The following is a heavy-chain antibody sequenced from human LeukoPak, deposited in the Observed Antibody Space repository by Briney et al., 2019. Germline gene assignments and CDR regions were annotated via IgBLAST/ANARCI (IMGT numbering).Heavy chain of an antibody. CDR1: GGSVSSGSYY. D-gene: IGHD2-2*01. CDR2: IYYSGST. Sequence: SETLSLTSTVSGGSVSSGSYYWSWIRQPPGTGLEWIGYIYYSGSTNYNPSLKSRVTISVDTSKNQFSLKLSSVTAADTAVYYCASKPRDIVVVPAAMMDYYYGMDVWGKGTTVTVSS. V-gene: IGHV4-61*01. CDR3: ASKPRDIVVVPAAMMDYYYGMDV. J-gene: IGHJ6*04.